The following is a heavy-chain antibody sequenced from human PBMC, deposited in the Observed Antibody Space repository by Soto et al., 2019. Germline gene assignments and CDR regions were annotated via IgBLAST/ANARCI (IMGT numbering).Heavy chain of an antibody. CDR3: ARGSIIVGATTLDY. CDR2: ISGSGGST. J-gene: IGHJ4*02. V-gene: IGHV3-23*01. Sequence: GGSLRLSCAASGFTFSSYAMSWVRQAPGKGLEWVSAISGSGGSTYYADSVKGRFTISRDNSKNTLYLQMNSLRAEDTAVYYCARGSIIVGATTLDYWGQGTLVTVSS. D-gene: IGHD1-26*01. CDR1: GFTFSSYA.